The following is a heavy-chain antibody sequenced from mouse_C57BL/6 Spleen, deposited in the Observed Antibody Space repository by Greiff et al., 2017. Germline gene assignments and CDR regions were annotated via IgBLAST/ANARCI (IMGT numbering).Heavy chain of an antibody. CDR2: IYPSDSET. V-gene: IGHV1-61*01. CDR1: GYTFTSYW. Sequence: QVQLQQPGAALVRPGSSVKLSCKASGYTFTSYWMDWVKQRPGQGLEWIGNIYPSDSETHYNQKFKDKATFTVNKSSSKAYMQLSSLTSEDSAVYYGARRRDAMDYWGQGTSVTVSS. CDR3: ARRRDAMDY. J-gene: IGHJ4*01.